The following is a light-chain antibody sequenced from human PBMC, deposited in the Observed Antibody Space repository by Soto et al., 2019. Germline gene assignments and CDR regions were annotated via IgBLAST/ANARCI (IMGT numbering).Light chain of an antibody. CDR3: QQRSNRELT. J-gene: IGKJ4*01. V-gene: IGKV3-11*01. CDR1: QSVSSY. Sequence: EIVLTQSPATLSLSPGERATLSCRASQSVSSYLAWYQQKPGQAPRLLIYDASNRATGIPARFSGSGSGTDFTLTISSLEPEDFAVYYCQQRSNRELTFGGGTKVDI. CDR2: DAS.